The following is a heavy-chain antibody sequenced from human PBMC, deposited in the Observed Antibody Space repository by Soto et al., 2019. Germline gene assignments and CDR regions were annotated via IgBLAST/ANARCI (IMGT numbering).Heavy chain of an antibody. D-gene: IGHD1-1*01. J-gene: IGHJ4*02. V-gene: IGHV3-21*01. CDR3: ARDMESATGTFDY. CDR2: ISSSSNNM. CDR1: GFTFSGYS. Sequence: GGSRRLSCAGSGFTFSGYSMNWVRQAPGKGLEWVSSISSSSNNMYYADSVKGRFTMSRDNAKNSLYLQMNSLRVNDTAVYYCARDMESATGTFDYWGQGTLVTVSS.